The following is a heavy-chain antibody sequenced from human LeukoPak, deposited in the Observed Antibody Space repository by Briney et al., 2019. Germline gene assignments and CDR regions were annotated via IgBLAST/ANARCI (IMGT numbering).Heavy chain of an antibody. CDR3: ARVAYYDSSGWPD. Sequence: SETLSLTCTVSGGSISSSSYYWGWIRQPPGKGLEWIGSIYYSGSTNYNPSLKSRVTISVDTSKNQLSLKLNSVTAADTAVYYCARVAYYDSSGWPDWGQGTLVTVSS. D-gene: IGHD3-22*01. J-gene: IGHJ4*02. CDR1: GGSISSSSYY. CDR2: IYYSGST. V-gene: IGHV4-39*07.